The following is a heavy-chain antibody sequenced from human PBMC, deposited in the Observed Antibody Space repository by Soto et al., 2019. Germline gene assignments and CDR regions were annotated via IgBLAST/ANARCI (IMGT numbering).Heavy chain of an antibody. Sequence: SETLSLTCTVSGASISGFYWSWIRKSAGKGLEWIGRIYATGTTDYNPSLKSRVMMSVDTSKKQFSLKLRSVTAADTAVYYCVRDGPKTFRDWFDPWGKGISVTVS. CDR3: VRDGPKTFRDWFDP. J-gene: IGHJ5*02. CDR1: GASISGFY. CDR2: IYATGTT. V-gene: IGHV4-4*07.